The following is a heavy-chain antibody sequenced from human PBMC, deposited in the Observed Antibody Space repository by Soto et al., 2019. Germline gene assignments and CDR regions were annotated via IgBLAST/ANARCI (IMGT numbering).Heavy chain of an antibody. V-gene: IGHV3-23*01. CDR1: GFTFSSYA. CDR2: ISGSGGST. D-gene: IGHD4-4*01. CDR3: AKDPTRYSNYELDY. J-gene: IGHJ4*02. Sequence: AGGSLRLSCAASGFTFSSYAMSWVRQAPGKGLEWVSAISGSGGSTYYADSVKGRFTISRDNSKNTLYLQMNSLRAEDTAVYYCAKDPTRYSNYELDYWGQGTLVTVSS.